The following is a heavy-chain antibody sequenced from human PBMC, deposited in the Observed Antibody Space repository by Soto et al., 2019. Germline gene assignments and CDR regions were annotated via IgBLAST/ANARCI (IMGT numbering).Heavy chain of an antibody. J-gene: IGHJ5*02. Sequence: SETVSLTCNVSGGSISSSRSYWAWIRQPPGKGLEWIANIFYSGSTYYNPSLASRVTVSVDTSKNQFSLKLSSVTAADTAVYYCARQPTTADIDLLFDPCGKGTLVTVSS. CDR3: ARQPTTADIDLLFDP. V-gene: IGHV4-39*01. CDR1: GGSISSSRSY. D-gene: IGHD2-2*01. CDR2: IFYSGST.